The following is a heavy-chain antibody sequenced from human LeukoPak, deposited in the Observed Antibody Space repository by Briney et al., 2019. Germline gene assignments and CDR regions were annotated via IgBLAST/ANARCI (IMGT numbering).Heavy chain of an antibody. Sequence: GGSLRLSCAASRFTFSNYWMSWVRQAPGKGLEWVANIKQDGSEKYYVDSVKGRFTISRDNSKNTLYLQMNSLRAEDTAVYYCAKHNIDYWGQGTLVTVSS. CDR3: AKHNIDY. CDR1: RFTFSNYW. V-gene: IGHV3-7*03. D-gene: IGHD1-1*01. J-gene: IGHJ4*02. CDR2: IKQDGSEK.